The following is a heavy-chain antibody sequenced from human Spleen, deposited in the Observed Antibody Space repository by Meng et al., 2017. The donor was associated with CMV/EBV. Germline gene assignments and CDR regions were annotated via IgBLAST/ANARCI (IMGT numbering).Heavy chain of an antibody. V-gene: IGHV4-31*02. J-gene: IGHJ5*02. CDR1: GGSISIGGYY. CDR2: IYSSGST. Sequence: VSGGSISIGGYYWTWLRQLPGTGLEWIGSIYSSGSTDYNPSLKSRLTMSIDTSKSQFALMLRSVTAADTAMYYCTRWATVTPRGFDTWGQGTLVTVSS. D-gene: IGHD4-11*01. CDR3: TRWATVTPRGFDT.